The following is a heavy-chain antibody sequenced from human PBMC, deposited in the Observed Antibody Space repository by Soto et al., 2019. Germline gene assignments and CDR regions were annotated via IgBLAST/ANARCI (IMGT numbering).Heavy chain of an antibody. Sequence: QVQLVQSGAEVKKPGSSVKVSCKASGGTFSSYAISWVRQAPGQGLEWMGGIIPIFGTANYAQKFQGRVTITADESTSPASMELSSLRSEDTAVYYCAKPSDPSHYYYGMDVWGQGTTVTVSS. CDR2: IIPIFGTA. CDR3: AKPSDPSHYYYGMDV. J-gene: IGHJ6*02. V-gene: IGHV1-69*12. CDR1: GGTFSSYA.